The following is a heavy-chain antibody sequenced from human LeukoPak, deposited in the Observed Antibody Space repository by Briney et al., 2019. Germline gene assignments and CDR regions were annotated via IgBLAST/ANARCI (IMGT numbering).Heavy chain of an antibody. CDR3: ARGIQQLDLLNSVDY. J-gene: IGHJ4*02. CDR1: GFTFNTYA. Sequence: GGSLRLSCAASGFTFNTYAMSWVRQAPGKGLEWVSAISGSGGSTYYADSVKGRFTISRDNSKNTLYLQMNSLRAEDTAVYYCARGIQQLDLLNSVDYWGQGTLVTVSS. D-gene: IGHD5-18*01. CDR2: ISGSGGST. V-gene: IGHV3-23*01.